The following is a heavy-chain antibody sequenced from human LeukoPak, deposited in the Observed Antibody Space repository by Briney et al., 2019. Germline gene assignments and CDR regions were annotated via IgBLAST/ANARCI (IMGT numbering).Heavy chain of an antibody. D-gene: IGHD2-2*01. CDR3: ARDTGGYCSSTSCYGTAGY. CDR1: GYTFTGYY. J-gene: IGHJ4*02. Sequence: GASVKVSCKASGYTFTGYYMHWVRQAPGQGLEWMGWINPNSGGTNYAQKFQGRVTMTRDTSISTAYMELSRLRSDDTAVHYCARDTGGYCSSTSCYGTAGYWGQGTLVTVSS. V-gene: IGHV1-2*02. CDR2: INPNSGGT.